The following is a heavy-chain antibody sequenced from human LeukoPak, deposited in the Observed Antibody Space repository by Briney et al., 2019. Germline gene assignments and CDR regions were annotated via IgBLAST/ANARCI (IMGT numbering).Heavy chain of an antibody. CDR3: AKDLDIVATITGN. D-gene: IGHD5-12*01. J-gene: IGHJ4*02. CDR1: GFTFSSYA. V-gene: IGHV3-23*01. Sequence: AGGSLRLSCAASGFTFSSYAMSWVRQAPGKGLEWVSGVSGSGGSTYYADSVKGRFTISRDNSKNTLYLQMNSLRAEDTAVYYCAKDLDIVATITGNWGQGTLVPVSS. CDR2: VSGSGGST.